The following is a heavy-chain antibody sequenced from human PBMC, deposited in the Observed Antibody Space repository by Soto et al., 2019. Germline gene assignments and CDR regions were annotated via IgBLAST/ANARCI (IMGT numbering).Heavy chain of an antibody. V-gene: IGHV1-18*01. J-gene: IGHJ3*02. CDR1: GYTFTSYG. D-gene: IGHD3-3*01. CDR2: ISAYNGNT. Sequence: ASVKVTCKASGYTFTSYGISWVRQAPGQGLEWMGWISAYNGNTNYAQKLQGRVTMTTDTSTSTAYMELRSLRSDDTAVYYCARVAIRFLEWSYDAFDIWGQGTMVTVSS. CDR3: ARVAIRFLEWSYDAFDI.